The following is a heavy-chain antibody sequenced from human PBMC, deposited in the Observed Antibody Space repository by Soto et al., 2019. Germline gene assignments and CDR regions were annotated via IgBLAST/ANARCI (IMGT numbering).Heavy chain of an antibody. CDR1: GYTFTTYY. D-gene: IGHD6-19*01. Sequence: QVQLVQSGAEVKKPGASVQVSCKASGYTFTTYYIHWVRQAPGQGLEWMGVINPSVAGTTYAQKFQGRVTMTMDTSTSTLYMELSSLKSEDTAVYYCVRGSPLSSGWSRDHFDYWGQGALVTVSS. J-gene: IGHJ4*02. CDR2: INPSVAGT. V-gene: IGHV1-46*03. CDR3: VRGSPLSSGWSRDHFDY.